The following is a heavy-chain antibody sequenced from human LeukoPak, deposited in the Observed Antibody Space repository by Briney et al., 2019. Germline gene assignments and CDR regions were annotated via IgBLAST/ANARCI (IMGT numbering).Heavy chain of an antibody. CDR1: GGSISSGGYS. V-gene: IGHV4-31*03. CDR3: ARVGSGNWFDP. Sequence: PSETLSLTCTVSGGSISSGGYSWSWIRQHPGKGLEWIGYIYYSGSTYYNPSLKSRVTISVDTSKNQFSLKLSSVTAADTAVYYCARVGSGNWFDPWGQGTLVTVSS. D-gene: IGHD3-10*01. CDR2: IYYSGST. J-gene: IGHJ5*02.